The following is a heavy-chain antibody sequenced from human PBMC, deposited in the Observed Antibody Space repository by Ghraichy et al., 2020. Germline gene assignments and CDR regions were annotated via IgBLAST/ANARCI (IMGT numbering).Heavy chain of an antibody. D-gene: IGHD1-26*01. V-gene: IGHV4-39*01. Sequence: ESLNISCTVSGDSISSSISYWGWIRQPPGKGLEWIGSIDYSGTTYDSPSLKGRVIISVDTSKNQFSLKLFSVTAADTAVYHCARRGSVAVGVCFDRWGQGTLVTVSS. CDR2: IDYSGTT. CDR1: GDSISSSISY. CDR3: ARRGSVAVGVCFDR. J-gene: IGHJ5*02.